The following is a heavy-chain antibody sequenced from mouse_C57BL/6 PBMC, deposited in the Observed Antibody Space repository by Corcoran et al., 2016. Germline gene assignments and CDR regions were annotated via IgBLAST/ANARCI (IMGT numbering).Heavy chain of an antibody. Sequence: QVQLQQSGAELVKPGASVKISCKASGYAFSSYWMNWVKQRPGKGLEWIGQIYPGDGDTNYNGKFKGKATLTADKSSSTAYMQLSSLTSEDSAVYFCARRGIVTGYFDVWGTGTTVTVSS. V-gene: IGHV1-80*01. CDR1: GYAFSSYW. J-gene: IGHJ1*03. CDR3: ARRGIVTGYFDV. CDR2: IYPGDGDT. D-gene: IGHD2-5*01.